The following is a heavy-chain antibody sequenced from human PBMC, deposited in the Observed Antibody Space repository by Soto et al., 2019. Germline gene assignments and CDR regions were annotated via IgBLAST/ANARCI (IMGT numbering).Heavy chain of an antibody. D-gene: IGHD1-1*01. J-gene: IGHJ4*02. CDR3: ARAVTTKDFFDS. Sequence: QVQLQESGPGLVKPSQTLSLTCTVSGGSISSGGYYWSWIRQHPGGGLEWIGYIYYSGTTHYNPSLKSRLTISVDTSKNPFSLRLSSVTAAETAVYYCARAVTTKDFFDSWGQGILVTVSS. CDR2: IYYSGTT. CDR1: GGSISSGGYY. V-gene: IGHV4-31*03.